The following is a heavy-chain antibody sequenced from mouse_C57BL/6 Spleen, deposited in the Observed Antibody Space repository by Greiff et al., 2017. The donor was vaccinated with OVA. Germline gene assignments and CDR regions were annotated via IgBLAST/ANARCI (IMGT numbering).Heavy chain of an antibody. CDR3: ARGDYDPFAY. J-gene: IGHJ3*01. CDR2: ISSGSSTI. Sequence: VESGGGLVKPGGSLKLSCAASGFTFSDYGMHWVRQAPEKGLEWVAYISSGSSTIYYADTVKGRFTISRDNAKNTLFLQMTSLRSEDTAMYYCARGDYDPFAYWGQGTLVTVSA. D-gene: IGHD2-4*01. V-gene: IGHV5-17*01. CDR1: GFTFSDYG.